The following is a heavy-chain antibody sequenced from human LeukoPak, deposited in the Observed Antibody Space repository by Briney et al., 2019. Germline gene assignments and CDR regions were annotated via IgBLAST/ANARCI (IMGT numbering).Heavy chain of an antibody. V-gene: IGHV4-31*03. CDR3: ARDRQLGAIGAFDI. Sequence: SETLSLTCTVSGGSISSGGYYWNWIRQHPGKGLEWIGYIYYSGSTYYNPSLQSRIIITVDTSKNQFSLKLSSVTAADTAVYYCARDRQLGAIGAFDIWGQGTVVTVSS. J-gene: IGHJ3*02. CDR1: GGSISSGGYY. CDR2: IYYSGST. D-gene: IGHD1-26*01.